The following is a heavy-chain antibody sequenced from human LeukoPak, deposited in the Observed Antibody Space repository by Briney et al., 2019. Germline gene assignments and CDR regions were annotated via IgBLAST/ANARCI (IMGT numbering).Heavy chain of an antibody. D-gene: IGHD3-22*01. Sequence: ASVKVSCKASGYTFTGYYMHWVRQAPGQGLEWMGRINPNSGGTNYAQKFQGRVTMTRDTSISTAYMELSGLRSDDTAVYYCARAGGANYYDSSGYYVNPNDYWGQGTLVTVSS. V-gene: IGHV1-2*06. CDR3: ARAGGANYYDSSGYYVNPNDY. CDR1: GYTFTGYY. J-gene: IGHJ4*02. CDR2: INPNSGGT.